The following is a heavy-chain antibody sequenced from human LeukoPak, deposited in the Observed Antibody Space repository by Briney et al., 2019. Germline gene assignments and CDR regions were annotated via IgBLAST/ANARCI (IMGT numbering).Heavy chain of an antibody. CDR3: AIDGT. CDR2: INGDGSNT. Sequence: QPGGSLRLSCAASGFTLSSYWMHWVRQAPGKGLVWVSRINGDGSNTTYADSVKGRFTISRDNAKNTLYLQVNSLRAEDTAVYYCAIDGTWGPGTLVTVSS. CDR1: GFTLSSYW. V-gene: IGHV3-74*01. J-gene: IGHJ5*02. D-gene: IGHD1-26*01.